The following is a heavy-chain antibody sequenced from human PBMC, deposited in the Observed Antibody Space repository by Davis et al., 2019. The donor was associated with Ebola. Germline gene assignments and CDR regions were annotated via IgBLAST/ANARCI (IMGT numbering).Heavy chain of an antibody. D-gene: IGHD2-21*01. CDR3: ARQSILWWIDI. V-gene: IGHV4-39*01. CDR1: GGSISSSSYY. Sequence: MPGGSLRLSCTVSGGSISSSSYYWGWIRQPPGKGLEWIGSIYYSGSTYYNPSLKSRVTISVDTSKNQFSLKLSSVTAADTAVYYCARQSILWWIDIWGQGTMVTVSS. J-gene: IGHJ3*02. CDR2: IYYSGST.